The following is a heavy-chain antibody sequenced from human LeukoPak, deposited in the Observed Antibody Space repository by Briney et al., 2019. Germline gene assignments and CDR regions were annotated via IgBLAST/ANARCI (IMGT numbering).Heavy chain of an antibody. Sequence: ASVKVSCKASGYSFTSYYIHWVRQAPGQGLEWMGIINPSGSSTSYAQRFQGRVTMTRDTSTSTVYMELSSLRSEDTAVYYCARGGITMVPGDAFDIWGQGTMVTVSS. CDR1: GYSFTSYY. CDR3: ARGGITMVPGDAFDI. J-gene: IGHJ3*02. D-gene: IGHD3-10*01. CDR2: INPSGSST. V-gene: IGHV1-46*01.